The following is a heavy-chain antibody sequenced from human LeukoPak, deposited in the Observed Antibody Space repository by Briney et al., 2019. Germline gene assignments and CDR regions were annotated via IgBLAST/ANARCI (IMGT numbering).Heavy chain of an antibody. Sequence: GGSLRLSCAASGFTFSGYSMNWVRQAPGKGLEWVSYISSSSGTGYYTDSVKGRATISRDNAKNSLYLQMNSLRAEDTAVYYCARPAYCGGNCYYFPDYWGQGTLVTVSS. CDR2: ISSSSGTG. J-gene: IGHJ4*02. CDR1: GFTFSGYS. D-gene: IGHD2-21*02. V-gene: IGHV3-48*04. CDR3: ARPAYCGGNCYYFPDY.